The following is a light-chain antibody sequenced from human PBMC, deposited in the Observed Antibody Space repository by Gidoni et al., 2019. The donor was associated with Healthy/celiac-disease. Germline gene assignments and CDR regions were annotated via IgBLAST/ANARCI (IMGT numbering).Light chain of an antibody. CDR3: LQHYSNPRN. Sequence: QPTQSPSSLSASVGDRVTITCRASQSISSNLKWYQQKPGKAPKLLIYAASSLHRGVPSRFSGSGSGTDFTLTISSLQPEDFATYYCLQHYSNPRNFXPXTKLDIK. V-gene: IGKV1-39*01. CDR2: AAS. CDR1: QSISSN. J-gene: IGKJ3*01.